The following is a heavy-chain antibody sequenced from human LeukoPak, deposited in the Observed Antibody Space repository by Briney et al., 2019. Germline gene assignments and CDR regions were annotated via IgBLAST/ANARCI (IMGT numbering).Heavy chain of an antibody. Sequence: ASVKVSCKVSGYTLTELSMHWVRQAPGKGLEWMGGFDPEDGETSYAQKFQGRVTMTRDTSTSTVYMELSSLRSEDTAVYYCAREEDCSSTSCYQNWFDPWGQGTLVTVSS. V-gene: IGHV1-24*01. CDR2: FDPEDGET. J-gene: IGHJ5*02. CDR1: GYTLTELS. CDR3: AREEDCSSTSCYQNWFDP. D-gene: IGHD2-2*01.